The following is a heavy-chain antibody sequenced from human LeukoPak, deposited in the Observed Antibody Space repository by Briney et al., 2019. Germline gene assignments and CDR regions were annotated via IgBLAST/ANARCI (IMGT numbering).Heavy chain of an antibody. CDR3: ARDGYRVVVVAATLNYYMDV. D-gene: IGHD2-15*01. V-gene: IGHV1-46*01. J-gene: IGHJ6*03. Sequence: ASVKVSCKXSGYTFTSYYMHWVRQTPGQGLEWMGIINPSGGSTSYAQKFQGRVTMTRDTSTSTVYMELSSLRSEDTAVYYCARDGYRVVVVAATLNYYMDVWGKGTTVTVSS. CDR1: GYTFTSYY. CDR2: INPSGGST.